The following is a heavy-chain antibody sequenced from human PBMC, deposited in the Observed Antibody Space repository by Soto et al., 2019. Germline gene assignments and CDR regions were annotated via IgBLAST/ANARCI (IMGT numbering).Heavy chain of an antibody. CDR2: IIPIFGTA. J-gene: IGHJ4*02. CDR3: ARDSTSLAYCGGDCYSPTYYFDY. CDR1: GGTFSSYA. D-gene: IGHD2-21*02. V-gene: IGHV1-69*12. Sequence: QVQLVQSGAEVKKPGSSVKVSCKASGGTFSSYAISWVRQAPGQGLEWMGGIIPIFGTANYAQKFQGRVMMTAAESTSTAYMGLSSLRSEDTAVYYCARDSTSLAYCGGDCYSPTYYFDYWGQGTLVTVSS.